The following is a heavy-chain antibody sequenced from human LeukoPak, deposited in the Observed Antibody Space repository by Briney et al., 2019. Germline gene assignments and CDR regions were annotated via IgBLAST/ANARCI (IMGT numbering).Heavy chain of an antibody. J-gene: IGHJ5*02. CDR2: ISHTGGST. V-gene: IGHV3-23*01. Sequence: GGSLRLSCAASGFTFSSYAMSWVRQAPGKGLEWVSGISHTGGSTYYADSVKGRFTISRDNSKNTLYLQMNSLRAEDTAVYCCANLPFPSSSWYWVDPWGQGTLVTVSS. CDR3: ANLPFPSSSWYWVDP. CDR1: GFTFSSYA. D-gene: IGHD6-13*01.